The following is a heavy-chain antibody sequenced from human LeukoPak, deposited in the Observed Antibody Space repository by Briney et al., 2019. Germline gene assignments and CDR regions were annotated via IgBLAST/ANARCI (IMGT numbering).Heavy chain of an antibody. J-gene: IGHJ5*02. D-gene: IGHD3-3*01. CDR2: INHSGST. CDR3: ARSRYDFWSGYPAGNWFDP. Sequence: SETLSLTCAVYGGSFSGYYWSWIRQPPGKGVEGIGEINHSGSTNYNPSLKSRVTISVDTSKNQSSLKLSSVTAADTAVYYCARSRYDFWSGYPAGNWFDPWGQGTLVTVSS. CDR1: GGSFSGYY. V-gene: IGHV4-34*01.